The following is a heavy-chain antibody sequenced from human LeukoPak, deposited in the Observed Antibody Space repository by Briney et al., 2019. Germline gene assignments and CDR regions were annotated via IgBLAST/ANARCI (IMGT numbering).Heavy chain of an antibody. CDR3: ARGYSNYRVDWFDP. CDR2: IYSGGST. D-gene: IGHD4-11*01. J-gene: IGHJ5*02. CDR1: GFTVSSNY. Sequence: TGGSLRLSCAASGFTVSSNYMSWVRQAPGKGLEWVSVIYSGGSTYYADSVKGRFTTSRDNSKNTLYLQMNSLRAEDTAVYYCARGYSNYRVDWFDPWGQGTLVTVSS. V-gene: IGHV3-53*01.